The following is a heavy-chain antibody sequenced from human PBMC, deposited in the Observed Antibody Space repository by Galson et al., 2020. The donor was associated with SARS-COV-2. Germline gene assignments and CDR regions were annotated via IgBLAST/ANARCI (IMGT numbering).Heavy chain of an antibody. D-gene: IGHD6-13*01. CDR1: GASISSGGYY. V-gene: IGHV4-61*02. Sequence: SETLSLTCTVSGASISSGGYYWSWIRQPAGKGLEWIGRIYASGSTNYSPSLKSRVTISIDTSKNQFSLNLSSVTAADTAVYYCAKEPSASSTSWLQTYNWFDPWGQGALVTVSS. CDR2: IYASGST. CDR3: AKEPSASSTSWLQTYNWFDP. J-gene: IGHJ5*02.